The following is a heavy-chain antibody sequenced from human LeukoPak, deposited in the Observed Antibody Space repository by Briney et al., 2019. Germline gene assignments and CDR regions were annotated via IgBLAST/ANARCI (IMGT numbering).Heavy chain of an antibody. J-gene: IGHJ4*02. V-gene: IGHV3-20*04. Sequence: PGGSLRLSCAASGFTFDDYGMSWVRQAPGKGLEWVSGINWNGGSTGYADSVKGRFTISRDNAKNSLDLQMNSLRAEDTALYYCAKTSYSSARDLFDYWGQGTLVTVSS. CDR2: INWNGGST. CDR3: AKTSYSSARDLFDY. CDR1: GFTFDDYG. D-gene: IGHD6-25*01.